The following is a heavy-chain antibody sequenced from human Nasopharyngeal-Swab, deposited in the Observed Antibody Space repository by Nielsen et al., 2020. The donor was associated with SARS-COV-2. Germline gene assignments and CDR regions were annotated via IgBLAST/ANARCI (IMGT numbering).Heavy chain of an antibody. J-gene: IGHJ4*02. CDR1: GFTFSSYG. V-gene: IGHV3-48*04. CDR3: ARRAGYCSGGTDCYYFDP. CDR2: ISGGRSSL. D-gene: IGHD2-15*01. Sequence: GESLKISCAASGFTFSSYGMNWVRQAPGKGLEWVSYISGGRSSLYYADSVKGRFTISRDNARNSLYLQMNSLRAEDTAVYYCARRAGYCSGGTDCYYFDPWGQGTLVTVSP.